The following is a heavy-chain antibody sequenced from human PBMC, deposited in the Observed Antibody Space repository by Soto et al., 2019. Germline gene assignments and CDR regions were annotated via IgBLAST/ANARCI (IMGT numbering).Heavy chain of an antibody. D-gene: IGHD2-21*02. J-gene: IGHJ4*02. CDR1: GASISSSDYY. CDR3: ARFLVPASRNPDIDY. CDR2: IYYSGTT. V-gene: IGHV4-39*01. Sequence: SETLSLTCTVSGASISSSDYYWGWVRQTPGKSLDWIGNIYYSGTTYYNPSLKSRVTISVDTSKNQFSLKLNSVTAADTAVYYRARFLVPASRNPDIDYWGQGTLVTVS.